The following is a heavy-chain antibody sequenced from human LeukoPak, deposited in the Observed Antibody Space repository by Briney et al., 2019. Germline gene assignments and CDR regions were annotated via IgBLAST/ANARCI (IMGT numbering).Heavy chain of an antibody. J-gene: IGHJ4*02. CDR3: ARATYYDLFFDY. CDR2: IYTSGST. V-gene: IGHV4-61*02. CDR1: GGSISSSSYY. D-gene: IGHD3-3*01. Sequence: SETLSLTCTVSGGSISSSSYYWSWIRQPAGKGLEWIGRIYTSGSTNYNPSLKSRVTISVDTSKNQFSLKLSSATAADTAVYYCARATYYDLFFDYWGQGTLVIVSS.